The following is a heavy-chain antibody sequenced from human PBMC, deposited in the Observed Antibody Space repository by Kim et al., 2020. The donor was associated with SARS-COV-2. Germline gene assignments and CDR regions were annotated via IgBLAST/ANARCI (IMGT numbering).Heavy chain of an antibody. J-gene: IGHJ4*02. CDR3: ARGSGRASTTVVYRYFDY. D-gene: IGHD4-17*01. CDR2: IYTSGST. V-gene: IGHV4-61*02. CDR1: GGSISSGSYY. Sequence: SETLSLTCTVSGGSISSGSYYWSWIRQPAGKGLEWIGRIYTSGSTNYNPSLKSRVTISVDTSKNQFSLKLSSVTAADTAVYYCARGSGRASTTVVYRYFDYWGQGTLVTVSS.